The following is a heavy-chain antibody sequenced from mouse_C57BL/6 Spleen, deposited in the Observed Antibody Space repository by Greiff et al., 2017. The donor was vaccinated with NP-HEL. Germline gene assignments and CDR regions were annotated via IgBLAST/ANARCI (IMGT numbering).Heavy chain of an antibody. V-gene: IGHV1-80*01. CDR1: GYAFSSYW. J-gene: IGHJ3*01. Sequence: QVQLKESGAELVKPGASVKISCKASGYAFSSYWMNWVKQRPGKGLEWIGQIYPGDGDTNYNGKFKGKATLTADKSSSTAYMQLSSLTSEDSAVYFCAREFYGNNPWFAYWGQGTLVTVSA. D-gene: IGHD2-1*01. CDR2: IYPGDGDT. CDR3: AREFYGNNPWFAY.